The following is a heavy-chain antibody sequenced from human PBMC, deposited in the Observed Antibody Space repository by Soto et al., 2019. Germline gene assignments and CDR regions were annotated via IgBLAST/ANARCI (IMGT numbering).Heavy chain of an antibody. Sequence: QVQLQESGPGLVKPSQTLSLTCTVSGGSISSGGYYWSWIRQHPGKGLEWIGYIYDSGSTYYNPSLRSRLTISLDTSKTQFSLKLSSVTASDTAVYYCASGRRFGYSIKYYYGMDVWGQGTTVTVSS. CDR1: GGSISSGGYY. J-gene: IGHJ6*02. D-gene: IGHD4-4*01. CDR3: ASGRRFGYSIKYYYGMDV. V-gene: IGHV4-31*03. CDR2: IYDSGST.